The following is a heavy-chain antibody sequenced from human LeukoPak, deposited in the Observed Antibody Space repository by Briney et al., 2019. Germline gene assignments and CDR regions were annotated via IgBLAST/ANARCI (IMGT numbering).Heavy chain of an antibody. V-gene: IGHV3-74*01. CDR2: INTDGSNT. J-gene: IGHJ4*02. CDR1: GFTFSSYW. D-gene: IGHD6-19*01. CDR3: ARVLAGEAYFDY. Sequence: PGGSLRLSCAASGFTFSSYWMHWVRQAPGKGLVWVSRINTDGSNTSYGESVKGRFTISRDNAKNRLYLQMNSLRAEDTAVYYCARVLAGEAYFDYWGQGTLVTVSS.